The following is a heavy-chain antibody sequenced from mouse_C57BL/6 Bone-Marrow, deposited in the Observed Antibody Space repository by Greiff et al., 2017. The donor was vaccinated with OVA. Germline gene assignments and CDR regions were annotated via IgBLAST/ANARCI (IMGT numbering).Heavy chain of an antibody. CDR1: GFTFSDYY. Sequence: DVKLVESGGGLVQPGGSLKLSCAASGFTFSDYYMYWVRQTPEKRLEWVAYISNGGGSTYYPDTVKGRFTISRDNAKNTLYLQMSRLKSEDTAMYYCARQDYGSSWWYFDVWGTGTTVTVSS. J-gene: IGHJ1*03. D-gene: IGHD1-1*01. CDR3: ARQDYGSSWWYFDV. CDR2: ISNGGGST. V-gene: IGHV5-12*01.